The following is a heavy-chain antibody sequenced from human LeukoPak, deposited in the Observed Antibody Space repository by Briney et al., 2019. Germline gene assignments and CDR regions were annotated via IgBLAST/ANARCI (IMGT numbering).Heavy chain of an antibody. J-gene: IGHJ4*02. CDR1: GYTFTGHY. CDR2: INPNSGGT. V-gene: IGHV1-2*02. CDR3: ARDRVGAGGNSFDY. D-gene: IGHD1-26*01. Sequence: GASVKVSCKASGYTFTGHYIHWVRQAPGQGLEWMGWINPNSGGTNFAQRFQGRVTLTRDTSISTAYMELSRLRSDDTAVFYCARDRVGAGGNSFDYWGQGTLVTVSS.